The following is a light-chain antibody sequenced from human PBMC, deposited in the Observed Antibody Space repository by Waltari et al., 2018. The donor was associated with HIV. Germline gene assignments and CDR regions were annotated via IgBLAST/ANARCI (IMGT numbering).Light chain of an antibody. CDR3: QQSYSIPLT. CDR2: AAS. Sequence: DIQITQSPSSLSASVGHRVTITCRASQSIRSYLNWYQQKPGKAPKVLMDAASNLQSGVPSRFSGSGSGTDFTLTISSLQPEDFATYYCQQSYSIPLTFGGGTKVEIK. CDR1: QSIRSY. J-gene: IGKJ4*01. V-gene: IGKV1-39*01.